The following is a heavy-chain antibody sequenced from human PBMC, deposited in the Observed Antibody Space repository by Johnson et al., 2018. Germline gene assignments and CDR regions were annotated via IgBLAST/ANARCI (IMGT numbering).Heavy chain of an antibody. V-gene: IGHV3-30*18. Sequence: QVQLVESGGGVVQPGRSLRLSCATSGFSFSYYGMQWVRQAPGKGLEWVALISDDGSNKYYADFVKGRFAISRDNSKKMLYLQMSSLRAEDSAVYFCAKDQSSRYCTKSICYYFDSRGQGTLVTVSS. CDR3: AKDQSSRYCTKSICYYFDS. CDR1: GFSFSYYG. J-gene: IGHJ4*02. D-gene: IGHD2-8*01. CDR2: ISDDGSNK.